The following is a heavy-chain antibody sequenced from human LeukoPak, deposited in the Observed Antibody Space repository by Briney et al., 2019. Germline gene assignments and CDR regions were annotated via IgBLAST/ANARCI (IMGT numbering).Heavy chain of an antibody. CDR2: ISAYNGNT. Sequence: GASVKVSCKVSGYTLTELSMHWVRQAPGQGLEWMGWISAYNGNTNYAQKLQGRVTMTTDTSTSTAYMELRSLRSDDTAVYYCARYDFPYYMDVWGKGTTVTVSS. CDR3: ARYDFPYYMDV. CDR1: GYTLTELS. D-gene: IGHD3-3*01. J-gene: IGHJ6*03. V-gene: IGHV1-18*01.